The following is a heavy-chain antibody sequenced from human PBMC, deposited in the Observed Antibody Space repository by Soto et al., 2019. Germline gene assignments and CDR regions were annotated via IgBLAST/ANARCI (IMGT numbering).Heavy chain of an antibody. V-gene: IGHV4-30-2*01. Sequence: SETLSLICAVSGGSISSGGYSWSWIRQPPGKGLEWIGYIYHSGSTYYNPSLKSRVTISVDRSKNQFSLKLSSVTAADTAVYYCARSDYYGSGIEPWGQGTLVTVSS. CDR3: ARSDYYGSGIEP. J-gene: IGHJ5*02. CDR2: IYHSGST. CDR1: GGSISSGGYS. D-gene: IGHD3-10*01.